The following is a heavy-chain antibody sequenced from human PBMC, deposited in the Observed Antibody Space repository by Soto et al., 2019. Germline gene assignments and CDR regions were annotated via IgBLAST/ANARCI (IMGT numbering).Heavy chain of an antibody. V-gene: IGHV4-4*02. J-gene: IGHJ4*02. CDR3: AREEGAGTYMGFDY. CDR1: GGSISTNNW. Sequence: QVQLQESGPGLVEPSGTLSLTCGVSGGSISTNNWWSWVRQSPGRGLEWIGEIYHSGSTNYNPSLXXXVXXSVDKSKNQFSLELTSVTAADTAVYYCAREEGAGTYMGFDYWGQGTLVTVSS. D-gene: IGHD3-10*01. CDR2: IYHSGST.